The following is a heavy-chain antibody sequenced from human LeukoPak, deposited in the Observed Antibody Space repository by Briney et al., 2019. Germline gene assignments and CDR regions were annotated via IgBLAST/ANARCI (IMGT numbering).Heavy chain of an antibody. Sequence: GGSLRLSCAASGFTFSSYAMSWVRQAPGKGLEWVSAISGSGGSTYYADSVKGRFTISRDNSKNTLYLQMNSLRAEDTAVYYCAKGLLWLGELKQPNDYWGQGTLVTVSS. CDR1: GFTFSSYA. CDR2: ISGSGGST. V-gene: IGHV3-23*01. D-gene: IGHD3-10*01. J-gene: IGHJ4*02. CDR3: AKGLLWLGELKQPNDY.